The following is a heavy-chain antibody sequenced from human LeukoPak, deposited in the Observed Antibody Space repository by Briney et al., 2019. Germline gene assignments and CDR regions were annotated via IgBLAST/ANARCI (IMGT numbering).Heavy chain of an antibody. Sequence: PSETLSLTCTVSGGSISSSSYYWGWIRQPPGKGLEWIGSIYYGGSPKYSPSLKSRVTISVDTSKNQFSLKVNSVTAADTALYYCARRPCCSGRGVDVWGQGTTVTVSS. V-gene: IGHV4-39*01. CDR2: IYYGGSP. D-gene: IGHD3-10*02. CDR3: ARRPCCSGRGVDV. CDR1: GGSISSSSYY. J-gene: IGHJ6*02.